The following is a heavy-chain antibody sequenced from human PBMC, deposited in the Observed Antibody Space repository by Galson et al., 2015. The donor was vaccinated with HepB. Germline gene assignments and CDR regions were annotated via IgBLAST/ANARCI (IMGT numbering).Heavy chain of an antibody. J-gene: IGHJ3*02. V-gene: IGHV1-2*02. CDR3: ARGPGPRVVVPAARKFDI. Sequence: SVKVSCKASGYTFTGYYMHWVRQAPGQGLEWMGWINPNSGGTNYAQKFQGRVTMTRDTSISTAYMELSRLRSDDTAVYYCARGPGPRVVVPAARKFDIWGQGTMVTVSS. D-gene: IGHD2-2*01. CDR2: INPNSGGT. CDR1: GYTFTGYY.